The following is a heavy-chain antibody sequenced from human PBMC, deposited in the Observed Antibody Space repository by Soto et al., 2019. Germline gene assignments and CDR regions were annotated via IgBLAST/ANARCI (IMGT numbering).Heavy chain of an antibody. J-gene: IGHJ4*02. CDR1: GFTFSSYD. V-gene: IGHV3-23*01. Sequence: EVQLLESGGGLVQPGGSLRLTCAASGFTFSSYDMSWVRQAPGKGLEWVSAISGSGGSTYYADSVKGRFTISRDSSKDTLYLQMNSLRPDDTAVYYCARAPMTYDFPYYFDQWGQGTLVTVSS. CDR3: ARAPMTYDFPYYFDQ. D-gene: IGHD3-3*01. CDR2: ISGSGGST.